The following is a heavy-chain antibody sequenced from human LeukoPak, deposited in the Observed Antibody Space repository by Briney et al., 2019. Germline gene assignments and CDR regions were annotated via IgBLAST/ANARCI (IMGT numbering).Heavy chain of an antibody. V-gene: IGHV4-59*01. J-gene: IGHJ4*02. Sequence: VKPSETLSLTCAVSGGSISSYYWNWIRQPPGKGLELIGYIYYSGSTNYNPSLKSRVTISIDTSKHQLSLQLTSVTAADTAVYYCATDVRGLVPYYFDFWGQGTLVTVSS. D-gene: IGHD3-10*02. CDR3: ATDVRGLVPYYFDF. CDR1: GGSISSYY. CDR2: IYYSGST.